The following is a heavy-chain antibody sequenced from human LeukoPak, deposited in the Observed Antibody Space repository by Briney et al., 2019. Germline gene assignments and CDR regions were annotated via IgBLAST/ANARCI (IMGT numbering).Heavy chain of an antibody. V-gene: IGHV3-48*03. J-gene: IGHJ6*02. CDR1: GFTFSSYE. CDR3: ARDLLGMDV. Sequence: PGGSLRLSCAASGFTFSSYEMNWVRQAPGKGLEWVSYISSTGSTIYYADSVKGRFTISRDNAKNSLYLQMNSLRAEGTAVYYCARDLLGMDVWGQGTTVTVSS. CDR2: ISSTGSTI.